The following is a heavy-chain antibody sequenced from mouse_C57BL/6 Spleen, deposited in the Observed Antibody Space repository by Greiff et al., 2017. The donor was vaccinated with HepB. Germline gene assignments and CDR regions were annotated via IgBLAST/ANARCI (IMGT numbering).Heavy chain of an antibody. D-gene: IGHD1-1*01. CDR1: GYTFTSYW. Sequence: QVQLKEPGAELVKPGASVKTSCKASGYTFTSYWITWVKQRPGQGLEWIGDIYPGSGSTNYNEKFKSKATLTVDTSSSTAYMQLSSLTSEDSAVYYCARPLATDWYFDVWGTGTTVTVSS. CDR3: ARPLATDWYFDV. CDR2: IYPGSGST. V-gene: IGHV1-55*01. J-gene: IGHJ1*03.